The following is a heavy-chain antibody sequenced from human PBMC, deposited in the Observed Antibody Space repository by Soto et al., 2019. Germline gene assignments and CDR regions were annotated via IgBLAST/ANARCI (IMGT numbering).Heavy chain of an antibody. V-gene: IGHV3-48*02. J-gene: IGHJ6*02. Sequence: PWGSLRLSCAASGFTFSSYSMNWVRQAPGKGLEWVSYISSSSSTIYYADSVKGRFTISRDNAKNSLYLQMNSLRDEDTAVYYCARDLGGPYYHGMDVWGQGTTVTVSS. D-gene: IGHD3-16*01. CDR2: ISSSSSTI. CDR1: GFTFSSYS. CDR3: ARDLGGPYYHGMDV.